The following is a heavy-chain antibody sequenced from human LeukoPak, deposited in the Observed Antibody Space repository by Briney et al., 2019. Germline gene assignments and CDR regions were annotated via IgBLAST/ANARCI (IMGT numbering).Heavy chain of an antibody. CDR1: GGSISSYY. Sequence: SETLSLTCTVSGGSISSYYWSWIRQPPGKGLEWIGYIYYSGSTNYNPSLKSRVTISVDTSKNQFSLKLSSVTAADTALYYCARVVVGATNFYYGMDVWGQGTTVTVSS. V-gene: IGHV4-59*08. CDR2: IYYSGST. CDR3: ARVVVGATNFYYGMDV. D-gene: IGHD1-26*01. J-gene: IGHJ6*02.